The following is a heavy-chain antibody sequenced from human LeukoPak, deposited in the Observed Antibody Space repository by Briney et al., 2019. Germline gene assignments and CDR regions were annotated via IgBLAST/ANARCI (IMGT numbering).Heavy chain of an antibody. CDR1: GFTFSSYG. V-gene: IGHV3-30*18. Sequence: GGSLRLSCAASGFTFSSYGMHWVRQAPGKGLEWVAVISYDGSNKYYADSVKGRFTISRDNSKNTLYLQMNSLRAEDTAVYYCAKSPTLRWGYFQHGGQGTLVPVS. D-gene: IGHD3-16*01. J-gene: IGHJ1*01. CDR3: AKSPTLRWGYFQH. CDR2: ISYDGSNK.